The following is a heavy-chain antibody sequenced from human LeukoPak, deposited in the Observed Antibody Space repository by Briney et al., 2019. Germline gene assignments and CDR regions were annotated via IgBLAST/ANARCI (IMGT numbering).Heavy chain of an antibody. D-gene: IGHD3-3*01. CDR2: IKSKTDGGTT. CDR1: GFTFSNAW. V-gene: IGHV3-15*01. CDR3: TTEVLRFLEWSLP. Sequence: GGSLRLSCAASGFTFSNAWMSWVRQAPGKGLEWDGRIKSKTDGGTTDYAAPVKGRFTISRDDSKNTLYLQMNSLKTEDTAVYYCTTEVLRFLEWSLPWGQGTLVTVSS. J-gene: IGHJ5*02.